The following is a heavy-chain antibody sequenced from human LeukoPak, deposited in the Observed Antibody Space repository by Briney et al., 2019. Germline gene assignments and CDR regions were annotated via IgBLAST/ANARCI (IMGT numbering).Heavy chain of an antibody. CDR3: ARQGGATTFDY. V-gene: IGHV4-59*08. CDR2: IYYSGST. D-gene: IGHD1-26*01. J-gene: IGHJ4*02. CDR1: GGSISSYY. Sequence: SETLSLTCTVSGGSISSYYWSWIRQPPGKGLEWIGYIYYSGSTNYNPSLKSRVTILVDTSKNQFSLKLSSVTAADTAVYYCARQGGATTFDYWGQGTLVTVSS.